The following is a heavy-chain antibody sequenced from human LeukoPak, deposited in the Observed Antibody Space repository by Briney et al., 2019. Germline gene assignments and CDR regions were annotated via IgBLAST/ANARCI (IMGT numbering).Heavy chain of an antibody. V-gene: IGHV4-59*01. CDR1: SGSINNYY. CDR2: ILSSGST. Sequence: SETLSLTCTVSSGSINNYYWSWIRQTPGKGLEWLGYILSSGSTNYNPSVKSQVTISVDTSKSQFSLKLSSVTAADTAVYYCARTNQISETAFDIWGQGTMVIVTS. CDR3: ARTNQISETAFDI. D-gene: IGHD1-14*01. J-gene: IGHJ3*02.